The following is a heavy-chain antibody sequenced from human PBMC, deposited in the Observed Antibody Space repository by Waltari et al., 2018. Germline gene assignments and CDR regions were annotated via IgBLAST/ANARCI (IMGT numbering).Heavy chain of an antibody. CDR3: ARTFTMVRGVIYWFDP. CDR1: GGSISSSSYY. CDR2: IYYSGST. V-gene: IGHV4-39*07. J-gene: IGHJ5*02. Sequence: QLQLQESGPGLVKPSETLSLTCTVSGGSISSSSYYWGWIRQPPGKGLEWIGSIYYSGSTFYNPSLKSRVTISVDTSKNQFSLKLSSVTAADTAVYYCARTFTMVRGVIYWFDPLGQGTLVTVSS. D-gene: IGHD3-10*01.